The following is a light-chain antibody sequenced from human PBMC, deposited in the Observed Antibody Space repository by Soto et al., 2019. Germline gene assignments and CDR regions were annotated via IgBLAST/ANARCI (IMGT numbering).Light chain of an antibody. CDR3: QSYDSSLSGYV. Sequence: QSVLTQPPSVSGAPGLRVTISCTGRSSNIGAGYDVHWYQQLPGTAPKLLIYGNSNRPSGVPDRFSCSKSGTSASLAITGLQAEDEADYYCQSYDSSLSGYVFGTGTKVTVL. CDR2: GNS. V-gene: IGLV1-40*01. J-gene: IGLJ1*01. CDR1: SSNIGAGYD.